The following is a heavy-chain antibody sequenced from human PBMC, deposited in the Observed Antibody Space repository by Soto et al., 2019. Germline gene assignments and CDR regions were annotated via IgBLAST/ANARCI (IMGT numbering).Heavy chain of an antibody. CDR2: ISGSGGST. CDR1: GFTFSSYA. CDR3: ARYFRGSGRYFFDY. V-gene: IGHV3-23*01. J-gene: IGHJ4*02. Sequence: GGSLRLSCAASGFTFSSYAMSWVRQAPGKGLDWVSAISGSGGSTYSADSVEGRFTISRDNAKDSLYLQMNSLRGEDTAVYYCARYFRGSGRYFFDYWGQGTLVTVSS. D-gene: IGHD6-19*01.